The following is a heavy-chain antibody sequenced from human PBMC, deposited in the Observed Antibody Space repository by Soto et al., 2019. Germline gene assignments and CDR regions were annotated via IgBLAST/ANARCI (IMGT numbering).Heavy chain of an antibody. CDR1: GYTFTAYG. D-gene: IGHD1-26*01. V-gene: IGHV1-18*04. CDR2: ISGYNTKT. J-gene: IGHJ4*02. CDR3: VREGDLEFYFDY. Sequence: QVQLVQSGPEVKKPGASVKVSCRTSGYTFTAYGIIWVRQAPGQGLEWMAWISGYNTKTKVAQKFRGRVTMTTDTPTSTAYMDLRSLRSDDTAVYYCVREGDLEFYFDYWGQGTLVTVSS.